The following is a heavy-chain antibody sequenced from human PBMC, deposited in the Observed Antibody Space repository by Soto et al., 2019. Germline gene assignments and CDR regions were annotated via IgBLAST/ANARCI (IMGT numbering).Heavy chain of an antibody. V-gene: IGHV1-18*01. CDR1: GYTFTSYG. Sequence: ASVKVSCKASGYTFTSYGIGWVRQAPGQGLEWMGWISAYNGNTNYAQKLQGRVTMTTDTSTSTAYMELRSLRSDDTAVYYCARDPVSMVRGVIDYYYYMDVWGKGTTVTVSS. J-gene: IGHJ6*03. D-gene: IGHD3-10*01. CDR2: ISAYNGNT. CDR3: ARDPVSMVRGVIDYYYYMDV.